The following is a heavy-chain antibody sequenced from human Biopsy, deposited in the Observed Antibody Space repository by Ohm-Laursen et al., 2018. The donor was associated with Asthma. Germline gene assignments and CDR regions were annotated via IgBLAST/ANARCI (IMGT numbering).Heavy chain of an antibody. CDR1: GFTVSRDR. CDR3: ARGDSSNWSHYYFDY. J-gene: IGHJ4*02. D-gene: IGHD3-22*01. V-gene: IGHV3-53*01. Sequence: SLRLSCAALGFTVSRDRMFWVRQAPGKGLEWVSVIYSGGTSHTADSVRGRFTISRDYSKNTLYLQMHSLRAEDTAVYYCARGDSSNWSHYYFDYWGQGTLVTVSS. CDR2: IYSGGTS.